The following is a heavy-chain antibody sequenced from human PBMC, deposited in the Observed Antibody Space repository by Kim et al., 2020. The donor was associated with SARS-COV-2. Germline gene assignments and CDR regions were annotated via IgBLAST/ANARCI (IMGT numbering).Heavy chain of an antibody. CDR2: IWYDGSNK. CDR1: GFTFSSYG. D-gene: IGHD6-19*01. J-gene: IGHJ5*02. V-gene: IGHV3-33*01. Sequence: GGSLRLSCAASGFTFSSYGMHWVRQAPGKGLEWVAVIWYDGSNKYYADSVKGRFTISRDNSKNTLYLQMNSLRAEDTAVYYCARESLDGTAVAGFDPWGQGTLVTVSS. CDR3: ARESLDGTAVAGFDP.